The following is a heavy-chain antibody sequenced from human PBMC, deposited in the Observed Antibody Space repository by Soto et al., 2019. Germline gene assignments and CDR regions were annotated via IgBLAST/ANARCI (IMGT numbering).Heavy chain of an antibody. V-gene: IGHV1-18*04. CDR2: ISACNGNT. CDR1: GCTITRYG. J-gene: IGHJ6*02. Sequence: AAVKVSCKACGCTITRYGMSWVRQATGQGLEWMGWISACNGNTNYAQKLQGRVTMTTDTSTSTAYMELRSLRSDDTAVYYCARVGYSGYDYYYYYGMDVWGQGTTVTVSS. D-gene: IGHD5-12*01. CDR3: ARVGYSGYDYYYYYGMDV.